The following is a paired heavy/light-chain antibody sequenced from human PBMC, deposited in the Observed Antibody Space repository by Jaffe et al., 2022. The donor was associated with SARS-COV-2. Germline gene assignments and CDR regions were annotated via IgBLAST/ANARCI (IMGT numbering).Heavy chain of an antibody. CDR3: AKRFTAAWYPPSFDN. CDR2: ISDSGTYT. Sequence: EVQLLESGGGLVQPGGSLRLSCAASGFTFSSFAMSWVRQAPGKGPEWVSSISDSGTYTYYADSVKGRFTISRDNSKNTLNLQMSSLRVEDTAVYYCAKRFTAAWYPPSFDNWGQGTLVTVSS. J-gene: IGHJ4*02. D-gene: IGHD2-21*02. V-gene: IGHV3-23*01. CDR1: GFTFSSFA.
Light chain of an antibody. V-gene: IGKV3-11*01. Sequence: EIVLTQSPATLSLSPGERATLSCRASQSVSSYLAWYQQKPGQAPRLLIYDASNRATGIPARFSGSGSGTDFTLTISSLEPEDFAVYYCQQRSNWLLTFGQGTRLEIK. CDR2: DAS. CDR3: QQRSNWLLT. CDR1: QSVSSY. J-gene: IGKJ5*01.